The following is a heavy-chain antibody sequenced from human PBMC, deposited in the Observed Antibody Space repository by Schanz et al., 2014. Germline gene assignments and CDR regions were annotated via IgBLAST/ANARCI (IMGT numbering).Heavy chain of an antibody. CDR1: GYNFNRHD. J-gene: IGHJ4*02. Sequence: QVQLVQSGPEVKKPGASVRLSCKASGYNFNRHDISWVRQAPGQGLEWMGIINPSGGSTDYAQKFQGRVTMTRDTSTSTVYMELSSLRSEDTAVYYCARDRVYSYGLPADYWGQGTLVTVSS. D-gene: IGHD5-18*01. CDR3: ARDRVYSYGLPADY. V-gene: IGHV1-46*02. CDR2: INPSGGST.